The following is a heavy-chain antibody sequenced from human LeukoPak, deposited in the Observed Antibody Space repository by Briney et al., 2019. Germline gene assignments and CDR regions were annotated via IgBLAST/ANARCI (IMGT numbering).Heavy chain of an antibody. J-gene: IGHJ4*02. V-gene: IGHV1-8*03. Sequence: ASLKVSCKASGYTFTNYHINWVRQAPGQGLEWMGWINPNTGDRGYAQKFQGRVSITSDTSISTAYMELGSPRSEDTAVYFCARTTSLTVSGYDYWGQGTLVTVSS. CDR3: ARTTSLTVSGYDY. CDR1: GYTFTNYH. CDR2: INPNTGDR. D-gene: IGHD4-17*01.